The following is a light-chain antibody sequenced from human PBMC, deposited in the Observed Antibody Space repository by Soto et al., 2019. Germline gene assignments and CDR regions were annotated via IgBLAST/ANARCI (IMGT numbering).Light chain of an antibody. CDR3: CPYAGTRTHTV. CDR1: SSDVGCYKL. CDR2: EVS. Sequence: QSALTQPASVSGSPGQSITLSCTGTSSDVGCYKLVSWYQQHPGKAPQLMISEVSKRPSGISDRFSGSKSGSTASLTISGRQAVDEADYYCCPYAGTRTHTVFGEGTQLTVL. J-gene: IGLJ7*01. V-gene: IGLV2-23*02.